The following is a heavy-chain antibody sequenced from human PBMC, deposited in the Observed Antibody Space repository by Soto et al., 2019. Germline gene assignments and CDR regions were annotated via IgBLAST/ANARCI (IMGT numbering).Heavy chain of an antibody. Sequence: ETLSLTCPVSGVSISSYYWTWIRQPPGKGLEWIGYIYYSGSPNYNPSLKSRVSISVDTSKNQFSLKLSSVTAADTAVYYCARNRDGYNPYCFDYWGQGTLVTVYS. CDR2: IYYSGSP. CDR1: GVSISSYY. V-gene: IGHV4-59*01. CDR3: ARNRDGYNPYCFDY. D-gene: IGHD5-12*01. J-gene: IGHJ4*02.